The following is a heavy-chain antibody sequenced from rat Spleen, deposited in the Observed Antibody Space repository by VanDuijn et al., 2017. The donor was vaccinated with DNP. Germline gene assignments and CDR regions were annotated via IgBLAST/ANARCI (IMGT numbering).Heavy chain of an antibody. V-gene: IGHV5S10*01. CDR1: GFTFSDYN. CDR3: STADYSSY. J-gene: IGHJ3*01. Sequence: EVQLVESGGGLVQPGSSLKLSCVVSGFTFSDYNMAWVRQAPKKGLEWVATIIYDSSDTYYGDSVKGRFTVSRDNARNTLYLQMDNLRSEDTATYYCSTADYSSYWGQGTLVTVSS. CDR2: IIYDSSDT. D-gene: IGHD1-2*01.